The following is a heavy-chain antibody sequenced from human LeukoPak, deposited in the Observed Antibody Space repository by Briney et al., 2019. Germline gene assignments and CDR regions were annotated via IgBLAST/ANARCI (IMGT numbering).Heavy chain of an antibody. V-gene: IGHV1-46*01. D-gene: IGHD3-16*01. J-gene: IGHJ1*01. CDR1: GYTLTSYY. CDR2: INPSGGST. Sequence: GASVKVSCKASGYTLTSYYMHWERQAPGQGLEWMGIINPSGGSTSYAQKFQGRVTMTRDTSTSTVYMELSSLRSEDTAVYYCARIKRSTAEYFQHWGQGTLVTVSS. CDR3: ARIKRSTAEYFQH.